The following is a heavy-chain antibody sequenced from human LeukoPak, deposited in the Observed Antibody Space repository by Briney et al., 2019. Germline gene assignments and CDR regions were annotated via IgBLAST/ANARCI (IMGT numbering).Heavy chain of an antibody. J-gene: IGHJ4*02. CDR2: IYPGDSDT. V-gene: IGHV5-51*01. CDR1: GYSFTSYW. D-gene: IGHD6-13*01. CDR3: ARRGVIAAAGKYFDY. Sequence: GESLKISCKGSGYSFTSYWIGWVRQMPGKGLEWMGIIYPGDSDTRYSPCFQGQVTISADKSISTAYLQWSSLKASDTAMYYCARRGVIAAAGKYFDYWGQGTLVTVSS.